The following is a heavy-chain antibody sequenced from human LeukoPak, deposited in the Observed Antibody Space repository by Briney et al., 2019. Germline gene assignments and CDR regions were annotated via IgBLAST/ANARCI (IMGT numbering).Heavy chain of an antibody. Sequence: TPSETLSLTCTASGGSISSYYWSWIRQPAGKGLEWIGRIYTSGSTNYNPSLKSRVTISVDKSKNQSSLKLSSVTAADTAVYYCARDVEMAIWGQGTMVTVSS. D-gene: IGHD5-24*01. CDR1: GGSISSYY. CDR3: ARDVEMAI. V-gene: IGHV4-4*07. CDR2: IYTSGST. J-gene: IGHJ3*02.